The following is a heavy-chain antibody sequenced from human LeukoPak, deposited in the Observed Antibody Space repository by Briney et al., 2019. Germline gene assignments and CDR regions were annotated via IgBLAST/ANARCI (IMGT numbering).Heavy chain of an antibody. CDR1: GFTFINAW. Sequence: GGSLRLSCAASGFTFINAWMAWVRQAPGKGLEWVSAISGSGGSTYYADSVKGRFTISRDNSKNTLYLQMNSLRAEDTAVYYCECNLRLWGQGTLVTVSS. D-gene: IGHD1-14*01. CDR3: ECNLRL. V-gene: IGHV3-23*01. J-gene: IGHJ4*02. CDR2: ISGSGGST.